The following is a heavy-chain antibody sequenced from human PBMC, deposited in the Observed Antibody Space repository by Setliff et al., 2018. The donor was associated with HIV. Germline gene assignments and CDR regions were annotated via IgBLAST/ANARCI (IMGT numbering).Heavy chain of an antibody. J-gene: IGHJ3*01. CDR2: IEPGSSGT. CDR1: GYTFTAYY. D-gene: IGHD3-22*01. Sequence: ASVKVSCKASGYTFTAYYIHWVRQAPGHGLQLMGRIEPGSSGTNYIQKFQGRVTITRGTSIYTVYMELTGLTSDDTAVYYCARQDHSSVNSGSLYAFDVWGQGTMVTVSS. CDR3: ARQDHSSVNSGSLYAFDV. V-gene: IGHV1-2*06.